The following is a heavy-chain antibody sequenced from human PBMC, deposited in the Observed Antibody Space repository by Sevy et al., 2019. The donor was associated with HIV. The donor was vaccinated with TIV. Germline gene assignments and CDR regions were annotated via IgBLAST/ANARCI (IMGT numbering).Heavy chain of an antibody. Sequence: GGSLRLSCAASGFTFSSYAMHWVRQAPGKGLEWVAVISYDGSNKYYADSVKGRFALSRDNSKNTLYLQMNSLRAEDTAVYYCAREGGSTLSYYYYYMDVWGKGTTVTVSS. CDR1: GFTFSSYA. CDR2: ISYDGSNK. V-gene: IGHV3-30*09. CDR3: AREGGSTLSYYYYYMDV. D-gene: IGHD3-10*01. J-gene: IGHJ6*03.